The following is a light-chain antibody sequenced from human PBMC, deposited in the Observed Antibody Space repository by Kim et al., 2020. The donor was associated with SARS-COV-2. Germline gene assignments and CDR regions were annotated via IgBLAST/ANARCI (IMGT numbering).Light chain of an antibody. Sequence: RPTINCKSSQSVLSSSNNKNYLAWYQQKPGQPPKLLIYWASTRESGVPERFSGSGSGTDFTLTISSLQAEDVAVYYCQQYYSSPYTFGQGTKLEI. CDR1: QSVLSSSNNKNY. CDR3: QQYYSSPYT. J-gene: IGKJ2*01. CDR2: WAS. V-gene: IGKV4-1*01.